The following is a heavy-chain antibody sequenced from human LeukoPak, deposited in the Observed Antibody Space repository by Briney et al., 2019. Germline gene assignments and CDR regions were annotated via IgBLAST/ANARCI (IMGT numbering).Heavy chain of an antibody. D-gene: IGHD3-10*01. Sequence: PGGSLRLSCTASGFTFGDYAMSWVRQAPGKGLEWVGFIRSKAYGGTTEYAASVKGRFTISRDDSKSIAYLQMNSLKTEDTAVYYCAKTWFGGSIGYYFDYWGQGTLVTVSS. J-gene: IGHJ4*02. CDR2: IRSKAYGGTT. V-gene: IGHV3-49*04. CDR3: AKTWFGGSIGYYFDY. CDR1: GFTFGDYA.